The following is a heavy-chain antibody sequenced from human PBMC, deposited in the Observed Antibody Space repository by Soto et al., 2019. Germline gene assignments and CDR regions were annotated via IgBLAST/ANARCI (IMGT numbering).Heavy chain of an antibody. CDR1: GFTFCNFS. D-gene: IGHD6-13*01. CDR2: SSGSGGST. J-gene: IGHJ4*02. CDR3: AKDSTSWYYPYDY. V-gene: IGHV3-23*01. Sequence: TGGSLRLSCAASGFTFCNFSMSWVRQAPGKGLEWVSVSSGSGGSTYYADSVKGRFTISRDNSKNTLYLQMNSLRAEDTAIYYCAKDSTSWYYPYDYWGQGTLVTVSS.